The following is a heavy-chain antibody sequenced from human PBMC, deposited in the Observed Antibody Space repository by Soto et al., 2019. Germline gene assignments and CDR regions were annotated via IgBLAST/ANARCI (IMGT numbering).Heavy chain of an antibody. V-gene: IGHV4-59*01. CDR3: ARVRAEFDP. J-gene: IGHJ5*02. CDR1: GGSISSYY. Sequence: PSETLSLTCTVSGGSISSYYWSWIRQPPGKGLEWIGYIYYSGSTNYNPSLKSRVTISVDTSKNQLSLKLSSVTAADTAVYYCARVRAEFDPWGQGTLVTVSS. CDR2: IYYSGST. D-gene: IGHD6-13*01.